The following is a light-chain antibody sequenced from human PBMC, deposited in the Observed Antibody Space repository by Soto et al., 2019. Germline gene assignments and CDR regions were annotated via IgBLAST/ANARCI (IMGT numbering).Light chain of an antibody. CDR1: SSNIGSNY. CDR2: RNN. Sequence: QSVLTQPPSASGTPGQRVTISCSGSSSNIGSNYVYWYQQLPGTAPKLLIYRNNQRPSGVPDRFSGSKSGTSASLAISGLRSEDEADYYCAAWDDSLSGLGGVFGGGTKVTVL. CDR3: AAWDDSLSGLGGV. J-gene: IGLJ3*02. V-gene: IGLV1-47*01.